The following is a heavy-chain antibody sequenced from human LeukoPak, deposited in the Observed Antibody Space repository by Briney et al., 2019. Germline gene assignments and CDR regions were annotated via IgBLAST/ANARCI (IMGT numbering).Heavy chain of an antibody. V-gene: IGHV3-20*04. D-gene: IGHD1-26*01. Sequence: PGGSLRLSCAASGFTFSSYSMNWVRQAPGKGLEWVSGINWNGGSTGYADSVKGRFTISRDNAKNSLYLQMNSLRAEDTALYYCARDLGGAYYYYYMDVWGKGTTVTVSS. CDR3: ARDLGGAYYYYYMDV. CDR1: GFTFSSYS. J-gene: IGHJ6*03. CDR2: INWNGGST.